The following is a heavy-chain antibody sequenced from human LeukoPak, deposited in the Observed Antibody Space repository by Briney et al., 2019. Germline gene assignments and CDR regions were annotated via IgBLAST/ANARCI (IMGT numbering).Heavy chain of an antibody. CDR1: GGSISSYY. Sequence: KPSETLSLTCTVSGGSISSYYWSWIRQSPGKGLECIGYIHYTGSTNSNPSLKSRLTISVDTSKNQFSLKLSSVTAADTAVYYCARDVSWRSHYDDSSGYYFGGFDPWGQGTLVTVSS. CDR3: ARDVSWRSHYDDSSGYYFGGFDP. J-gene: IGHJ5*02. D-gene: IGHD3-22*01. CDR2: IHYTGST. V-gene: IGHV4-59*01.